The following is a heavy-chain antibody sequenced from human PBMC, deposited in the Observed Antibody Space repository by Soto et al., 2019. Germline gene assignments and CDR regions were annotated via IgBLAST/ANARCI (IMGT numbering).Heavy chain of an antibody. D-gene: IGHD4-17*01. V-gene: IGHV4-59*01. CDR3: ARAYGDYVFDY. J-gene: IGHJ4*02. Sequence: SETLSLTCTVSGGSISSYYWSWIRQPPGKGLEWIGYIYYSGSTNYNPSLKSRVTISVDTSKNQFSLKLSSVTAADTAVYYCARAYGDYVFDYWGQGTLVSVSS. CDR2: IYYSGST. CDR1: GGSISSYY.